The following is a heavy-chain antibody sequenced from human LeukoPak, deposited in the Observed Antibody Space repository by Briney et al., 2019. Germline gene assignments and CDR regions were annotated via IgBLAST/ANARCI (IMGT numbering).Heavy chain of an antibody. CDR2: IKQDGSEK. D-gene: IGHD2-8*01. CDR1: GFTFSSYW. J-gene: IGHJ4*02. CDR3: AREYCTDGVCYFYY. V-gene: IGHV3-7*01. Sequence: GGSLRLSCAASGFTFSSYWMSWVRQAPGKGLEWVANIKQDGSEKYYVDSVKGRFTISRDNAKNSLYLQMNSLRAEDTAVYYCAREYCTDGVCYFYYWGQGTLVTVSS.